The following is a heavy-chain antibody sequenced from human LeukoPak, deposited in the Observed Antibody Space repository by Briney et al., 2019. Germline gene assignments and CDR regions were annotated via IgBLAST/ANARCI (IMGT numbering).Heavy chain of an antibody. D-gene: IGHD2-2*02. CDR2: INPNSGGT. V-gene: IGHV1-2*02. Sequence: ASVKVSCKASGYTFTSYAMHWVRQAPGQGLEWMGWINPNSGGTNYAQKFQGRVTMTRDTSISTAYMELSRLRSDDTAVYYCHLGVVPAAIRRLGGMDVWGQGTTVTVSS. CDR1: GYTFTSYA. J-gene: IGHJ6*02. CDR3: HLGVVPAAIRRLGGMDV.